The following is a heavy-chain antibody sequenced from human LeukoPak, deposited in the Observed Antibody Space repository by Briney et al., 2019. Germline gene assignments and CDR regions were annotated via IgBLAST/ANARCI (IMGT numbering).Heavy chain of an antibody. CDR2: ISSSGSTI. V-gene: IGHV3-11*01. J-gene: IGHJ3*02. D-gene: IGHD6-13*01. Sequence: GGSLRLSCAASGFTFSDYYMSWIRQAPGKGLEWVSYISSSGSTIYYADSVKGRFTISRDNAKNSLYLQMNSLRAEDTAVYYCAKAASSSWYDDAFDIWGQGTMVSVSS. CDR3: AKAASSSWYDDAFDI. CDR1: GFTFSDYY.